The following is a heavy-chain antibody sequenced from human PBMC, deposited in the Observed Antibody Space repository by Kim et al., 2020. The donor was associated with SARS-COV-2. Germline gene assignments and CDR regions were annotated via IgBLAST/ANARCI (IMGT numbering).Heavy chain of an antibody. D-gene: IGHD3-3*01. CDR3: AKFRERYYDFWSGTMGYYFDY. Sequence: FTISRDNSKNTLYLQMNSLRAEDTAVYYCAKFRERYYDFWSGTMGYYFDYWGQGTLVTVSS. J-gene: IGHJ4*02. V-gene: IGHV3-23*01.